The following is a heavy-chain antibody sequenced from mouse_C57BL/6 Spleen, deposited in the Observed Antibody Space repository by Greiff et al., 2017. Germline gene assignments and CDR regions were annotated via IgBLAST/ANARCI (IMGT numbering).Heavy chain of an antibody. J-gene: IGHJ1*03. CDR3: APDYYGSSYWYFEG. Sequence: EVQLVESGGDLVKPGGSLKLSCAASGFTFSSYGMSWVRQTPDKRLEWVATISSGGSYTYYPDSVKGRFTISRDNAKNTLYLQMSSLKSEDTAMYYCAPDYYGSSYWYFEGWGTGTTVTVAS. D-gene: IGHD1-1*01. V-gene: IGHV5-6*01. CDR1: GFTFSSYG. CDR2: ISSGGSYT.